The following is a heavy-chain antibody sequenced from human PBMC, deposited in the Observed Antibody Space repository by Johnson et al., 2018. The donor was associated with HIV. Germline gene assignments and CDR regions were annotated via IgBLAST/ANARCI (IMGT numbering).Heavy chain of an antibody. CDR3: AKGSLVGPNDAFDI. V-gene: IGHV3-43*01. CDR1: GFTFDDYT. Sequence: VQVVESGGVVVQPGGSLRLSCAASGFTFDDYTMHWVRQAPGKGLEWVSLISWDGGSTYSADSVKGRFTISRDNSKNSLYLQMNSLRTEDTALYYCAKGSLVGPNDAFDIWGQGTMVTVSS. D-gene: IGHD3-16*02. J-gene: IGHJ3*02. CDR2: ISWDGGST.